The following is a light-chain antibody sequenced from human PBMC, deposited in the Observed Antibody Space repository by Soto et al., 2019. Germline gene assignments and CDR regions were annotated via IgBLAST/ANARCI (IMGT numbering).Light chain of an antibody. CDR1: ISNIGAGYD. V-gene: IGLV1-40*01. CDR3: QSYDSSLRGYV. Sequence: QSVLTQPPSLSVAPGQRVTISCTGSISNIGAGYDVHWYQQLPGTAPKLLIYGNSNRPSGVPDRFSGSKSGTSASLAITGLQAEDEADYYCQSYDSSLRGYVFGTGTKATVL. CDR2: GNS. J-gene: IGLJ1*01.